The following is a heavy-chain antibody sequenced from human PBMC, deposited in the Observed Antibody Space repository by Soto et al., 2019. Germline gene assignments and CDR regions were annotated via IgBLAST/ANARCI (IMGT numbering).Heavy chain of an antibody. CDR3: ARHLPPGVGAAGSPDY. D-gene: IGHD6-13*01. V-gene: IGHV3-30*03. Sequence: QVQLVESGGGVVQPGRSLRLSCAASGFSFSSYAMHWVRQAPGKGLEWVAVISYDGGNKYYGDSVKGRFTISRDNSKNTLFLQMNRLKAEDTAVYYCARHLPPGVGAAGSPDYWGQGTLVTVSS. CDR1: GFSFSSYA. CDR2: ISYDGGNK. J-gene: IGHJ4*02.